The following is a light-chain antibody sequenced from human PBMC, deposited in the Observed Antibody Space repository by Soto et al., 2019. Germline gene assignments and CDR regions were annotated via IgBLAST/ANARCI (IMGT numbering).Light chain of an antibody. CDR1: SSHVGGYNY. Sequence: QSVLTQPASVSGSPGQSITISCTGSSSHVGGYNYVSWYQQHPGKAPKLMIYEVSNRPSGISNRFSGSKSGNTASLTLSGLQAEDEADYYCSSYTSSSTLVFGGGTKVTVL. CDR2: EVS. V-gene: IGLV2-14*01. CDR3: SSYTSSSTLV. J-gene: IGLJ2*01.